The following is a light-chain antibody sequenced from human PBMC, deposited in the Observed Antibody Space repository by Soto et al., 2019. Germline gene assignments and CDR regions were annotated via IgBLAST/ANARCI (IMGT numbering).Light chain of an antibody. CDR2: DAS. CDR3: QQYNSYSWT. V-gene: IGKV1-5*01. J-gene: IGKJ1*01. CDR1: QSISSW. Sequence: DIQMIQSPSTLSASVGDRVTITCRASQSISSWLAWYQQKPGKAPKLLIYDASSLESGVPSRFSGGGSGTEFTLTISSLQPDDFATYYCQQYNSYSWTFGQGTKVDIK.